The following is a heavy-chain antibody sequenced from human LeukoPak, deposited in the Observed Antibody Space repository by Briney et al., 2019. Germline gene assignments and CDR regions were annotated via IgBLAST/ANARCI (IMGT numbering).Heavy chain of an antibody. CDR3: ARDGGTPPRYYYYMDV. Sequence: SETLSLTCTVSGGSISNSYWSWIRQPPGKGLEWIGYISYNGSPDYSPSLKSRVTISADTSKNQFSLKLSSVTAADTAVYYCARDGGTPPRYYYYMDVWGKGTTVTVSS. D-gene: IGHD3-16*01. J-gene: IGHJ6*03. V-gene: IGHV4-59*01. CDR2: ISYNGSP. CDR1: GGSISNSY.